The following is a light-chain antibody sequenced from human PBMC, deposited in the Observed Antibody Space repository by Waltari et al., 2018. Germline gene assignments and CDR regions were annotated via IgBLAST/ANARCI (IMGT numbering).Light chain of an antibody. CDR2: DAS. V-gene: IGKV3-11*01. CDR3: QQRRNWPLT. Sequence: EIVLTQSQALLSFSPGERATLTCRASQSVGTYLAWYQQRPGQSPRLLIYDASNRATGIPARFTGSGSETDFTLTISSLQPEDFAVYYCQQRRNWPLTFGGGTRVQI. CDR1: QSVGTY. J-gene: IGKJ4*01.